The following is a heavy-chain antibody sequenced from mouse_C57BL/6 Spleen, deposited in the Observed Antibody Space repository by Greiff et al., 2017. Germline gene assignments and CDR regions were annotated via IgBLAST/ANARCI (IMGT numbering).Heavy chain of an antibody. CDR3: AIVVRGGAMDY. J-gene: IGHJ4*01. CDR2: IYPSDSDT. V-gene: IGHV1-74*01. Sequence: VKLVESGAELVKPGASVKVSCKASGYTFTSYCMHWVKQRPGQGLEWIGRIYPSDSDTNYNQKFKGKATLTVTKSSSTAYMQLSSLTSDDSAVYYCAIVVRGGAMDYWGQGTSVTVSS. D-gene: IGHD1-1*02. CDR1: GYTFTSYC.